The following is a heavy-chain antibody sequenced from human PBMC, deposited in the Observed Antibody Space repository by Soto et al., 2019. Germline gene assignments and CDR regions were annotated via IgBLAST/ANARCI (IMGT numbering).Heavy chain of an antibody. Sequence: PSETLSLTCIVSGGSISNYYWSWIRQPPGKGLEWIGYIYYSGSTNYNPSLTSRVTISVDTSKNQFSLKLSSVTAADTAVYYCARGGLFMVQGRRWFDPWGQGTLVTVSS. V-gene: IGHV4-59*08. J-gene: IGHJ5*02. D-gene: IGHD3-10*01. CDR2: IYYSGST. CDR1: GGSISNYY. CDR3: ARGGLFMVQGRRWFDP.